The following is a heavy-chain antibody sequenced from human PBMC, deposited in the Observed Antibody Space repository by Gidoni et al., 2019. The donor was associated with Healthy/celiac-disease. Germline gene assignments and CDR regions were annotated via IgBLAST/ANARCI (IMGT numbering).Heavy chain of an antibody. CDR3: QTTVTTPIGGMDV. Sequence: EVPLVESGGGLVQPGGSLNLPCAASGFTFLGSAMHWVRQASGKGLEWVGRIRSKANSYATAYAASVKGRFTIYRDDSKNTAYLQMNSLKTEDTAVYYCQTTVTTPIGGMDVWGQGTTVTVSS. CDR1: GFTFLGSA. V-gene: IGHV3-73*02. D-gene: IGHD4-4*01. CDR2: IRSKANSYAT. J-gene: IGHJ6*02.